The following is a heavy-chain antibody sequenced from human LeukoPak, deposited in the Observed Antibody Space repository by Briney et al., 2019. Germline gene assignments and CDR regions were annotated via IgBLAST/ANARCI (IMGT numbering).Heavy chain of an antibody. CDR1: GYTFTSYY. D-gene: IGHD1-26*01. CDR2: INPSGGST. J-gene: IGHJ4*02. Sequence: ASVKVSCKASGYTFTSYYMHWVRQAPGQGLEWMGIINPSGGSTSYAQKFQGRVTMTRDTSITTAFIELSRLTSDDTAVYYCVRDHASSYDYWGQGTLVTVSS. CDR3: VRDHASSYDY. V-gene: IGHV1-46*01.